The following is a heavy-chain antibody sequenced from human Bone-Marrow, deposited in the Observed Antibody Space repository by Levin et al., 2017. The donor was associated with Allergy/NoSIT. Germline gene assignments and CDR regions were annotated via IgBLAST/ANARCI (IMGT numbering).Heavy chain of an antibody. CDR1: DDSISSSNW. CDR2: IYHSGST. Sequence: SQTLSLTCGVSDDSISSSNWWTWVRQPPGKGLEWIGEIYHSGSTNYNPSLKSRVTISVEKSKNQFSLKLSSVTATDTAVYYCARRNVLAPGEDWFDPWGQGTLVTVSS. J-gene: IGHJ5*02. CDR3: ARRNVLAPGEDWFDP. V-gene: IGHV4-4*02. D-gene: IGHD7-27*01.